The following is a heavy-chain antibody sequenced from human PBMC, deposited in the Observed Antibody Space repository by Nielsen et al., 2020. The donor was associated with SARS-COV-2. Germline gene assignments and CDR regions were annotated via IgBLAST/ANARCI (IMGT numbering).Heavy chain of an antibody. CDR3: ARDRGMYSSPFDY. D-gene: IGHD6-13*01. V-gene: IGHV4-59*01. Sequence: SETLSLTCTVSGGSISSYYWSWIRQPPGKGLEWIGYIYYSGSTNYNPSLKSRVTIPVDTSKNQFSLKLSSVTAADTAVYYCARDRGMYSSPFDYWGQGTLVTVSS. J-gene: IGHJ4*02. CDR1: GGSISSYY. CDR2: IYYSGST.